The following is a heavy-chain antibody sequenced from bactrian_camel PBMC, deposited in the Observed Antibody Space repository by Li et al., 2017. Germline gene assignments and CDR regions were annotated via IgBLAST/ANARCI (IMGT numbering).Heavy chain of an antibody. Sequence: HVQLVESGGGLVQAGGSLRLSCTASGLTFAVYAMGWFRQAPGKEREGVSCISWTTGNTYYADSVKGRFSVSRDKTKNTLYLQMSSLKPEDTAMYSCAAVSGYRGQGTQVTVS. CDR2: ISWTTGNT. J-gene: IGHJ6*01. CDR1: GLTFAVYA. CDR3: AAVSGY. V-gene: IGHV3S60*01.